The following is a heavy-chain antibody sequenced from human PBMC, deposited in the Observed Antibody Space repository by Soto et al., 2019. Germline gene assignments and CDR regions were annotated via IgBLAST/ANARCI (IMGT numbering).Heavy chain of an antibody. CDR1: GDSISSHY. J-gene: IGHJ5*02. V-gene: IGHV4-59*11. CDR3: AKNVAVAGFCLDP. Sequence: QVQLHESGPGLVKPSETLSLTCTVSGDSISSHYWSWIRQPPGKGLEWIGHIYHSGGTRYNPSLRRRVTTSVDTSKNQFSLKLRSVTAADTAVYYCAKNVAVAGFCLDPWGQGILVTVSS. D-gene: IGHD6-19*01. CDR2: IYHSGGT.